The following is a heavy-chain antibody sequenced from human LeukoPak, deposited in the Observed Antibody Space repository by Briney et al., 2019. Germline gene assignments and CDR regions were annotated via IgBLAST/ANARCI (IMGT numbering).Heavy chain of an antibody. CDR3: ARDRKGIAAAGVDY. V-gene: IGHV3-21*01. Sequence: GGSLRLSCAAPGFTFSSYSMNWVRQAPGKGLEWVSSISSSSSYIYYADSVKGRFTISRDNAKNSLYLQMNSLRAEDTAVYYCARDRKGIAAAGVDYWGQGTLVTVSS. CDR1: GFTFSSYS. J-gene: IGHJ4*02. CDR2: ISSSSSYI. D-gene: IGHD6-13*01.